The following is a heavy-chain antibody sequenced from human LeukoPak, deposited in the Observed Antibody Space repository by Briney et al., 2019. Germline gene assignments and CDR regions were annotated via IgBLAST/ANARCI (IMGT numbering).Heavy chain of an antibody. CDR2: IYYSGST. CDR1: GGSISSSSYY. CDR3: ARQPDTAMALDY. V-gene: IGHV4-39*01. J-gene: IGHJ4*02. D-gene: IGHD5-18*01. Sequence: PSETLSLTCTVSGGSISSSSYYWGWIRQPPGKGLEWIGSIYYSGSTYYNPSLRSRVTISVDTSKNQFSLKLSSVTAVDTAVYYCARQPDTAMALDYWGQGTLVTVSS.